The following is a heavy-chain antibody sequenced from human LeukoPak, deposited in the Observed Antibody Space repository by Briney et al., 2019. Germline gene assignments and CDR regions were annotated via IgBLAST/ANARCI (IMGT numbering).Heavy chain of an antibody. Sequence: GGSLRLSCAASGFTFSNAWMSWVRQAPGKGLEWVGRIKSKTDGGTTDYAAPVEGRFTISRDDSKNTLYLQMNSLKTEDTAVYYCTTYKMTTATADYYYYYYMDVWGKGTTVTVSS. CDR2: IKSKTDGGTT. D-gene: IGHD4-11*01. J-gene: IGHJ6*03. V-gene: IGHV3-15*01. CDR3: TTYKMTTATADYYYYYYMDV. CDR1: GFTFSNAW.